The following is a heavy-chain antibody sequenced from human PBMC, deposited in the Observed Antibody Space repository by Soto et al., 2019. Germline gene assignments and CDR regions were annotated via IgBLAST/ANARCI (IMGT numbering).Heavy chain of an antibody. V-gene: IGHV4-4*02. J-gene: IGHJ4*02. Sequence: QVQLQESGPGLVKPSGTLSLTCAVSSGSISSSNWWSWVRQPPGKGLEWIGEIYHSGSTNYNPSLKSRVTISVDKSKNQFSLKLSSVTAADTAVYYCARVRVVPAAMFSALARRPRGIDFDYWGQGTLVTVSS. CDR2: IYHSGST. CDR3: ARVRVVPAAMFSALARRPRGIDFDY. D-gene: IGHD2-2*01. CDR1: SGSISSSNW.